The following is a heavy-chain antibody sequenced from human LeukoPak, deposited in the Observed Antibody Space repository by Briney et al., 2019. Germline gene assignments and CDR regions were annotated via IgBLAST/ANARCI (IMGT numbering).Heavy chain of an antibody. J-gene: IGHJ4*02. D-gene: IGHD3-22*01. CDR1: GFTFSSYW. CDR3: ARVQGNYYDSSGYRGY. Sequence: PGGSLRLSCAASGFTFSSYWMSWVRQAPGKGLEWVANIKQDGSEKYYVDSVKGRFTISRDNAKNSLYLQMNSLRAEDTAVYYCARVQGNYYDSSGYRGYWGQGTLVTVSS. CDR2: IKQDGSEK. V-gene: IGHV3-7*01.